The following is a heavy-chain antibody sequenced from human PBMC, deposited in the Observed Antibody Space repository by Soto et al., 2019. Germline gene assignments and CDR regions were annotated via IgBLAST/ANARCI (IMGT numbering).Heavy chain of an antibody. D-gene: IGHD3-10*01. CDR1: GFTFSSYA. V-gene: IGHV3-23*01. Sequence: EVQLLESGGDLVQPGGSLRLSCAASGFTFSSYAMSWVRQAPGKGLEWVSAISGSGGSTYYADSVKGRFTISRDNSKNTQYLQMNSLRAEDTAIYYCAREAGYGSGIDYWGQGTMVTVSS. CDR3: AREAGYGSGIDY. J-gene: IGHJ4*02. CDR2: ISGSGGST.